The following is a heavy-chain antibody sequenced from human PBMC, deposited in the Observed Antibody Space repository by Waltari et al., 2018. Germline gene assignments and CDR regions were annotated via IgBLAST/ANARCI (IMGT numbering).Heavy chain of an antibody. CDR2: LYPFLHSDNT. V-gene: IGHV4-38-2*02. CDR3: ARHYGFLGDHSYDGLDI. Sequence: QVQLQESGPGLVRPSETLSLDCSVAGVAISGGYYWAWIRPPPGEGPAWLRSLYPFLHSDNTYYTPSLKSRVTISVVTSGHQFSLKVPSVTAADTAIYYCARHYGFLGDHSYDGLDIWGQGTTVTVSS. D-gene: IGHD3-3*01. CDR1: GVAISGGYY. J-gene: IGHJ3*02.